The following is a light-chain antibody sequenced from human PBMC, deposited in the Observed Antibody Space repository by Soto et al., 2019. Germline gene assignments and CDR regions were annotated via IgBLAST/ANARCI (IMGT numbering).Light chain of an antibody. CDR3: QQYGSSPPVSYT. CDR2: GAS. V-gene: IGKV3-20*01. CDR1: QSVSSSY. Sequence: EIVLTQSPGTLSLSPGERATLSCRASQSVSSSYLAWYQQKPGQAPRLLIYGASSRATGIPDRFSGSGSGTDFTLTISRLEPEDCAVYYCQQYGSSPPVSYTFGQGTKLEIK. J-gene: IGKJ2*01.